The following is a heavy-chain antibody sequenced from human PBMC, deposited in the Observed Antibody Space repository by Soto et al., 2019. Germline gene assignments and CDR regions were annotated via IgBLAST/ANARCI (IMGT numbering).Heavy chain of an antibody. CDR1: GDTFNVYA. CDR2: IIPIFGTP. Sequence: QVQLVQSGAEVKKPGSSVKVSCKASGDTFNVYAFTWVRQAPGQGLEWMGKIIPIFGTPNYAQNFQGSITITADDSTSITYMELSSLRFDDTAIYYCARDAPGIVGASYYWGQGTLVTVSS. V-gene: IGHV1-69*18. CDR3: ARDAPGIVGASYY. D-gene: IGHD1-26*01. J-gene: IGHJ4*02.